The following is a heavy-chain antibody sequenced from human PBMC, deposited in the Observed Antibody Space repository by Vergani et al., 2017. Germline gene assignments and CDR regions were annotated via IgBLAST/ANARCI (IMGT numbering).Heavy chain of an antibody. J-gene: IGHJ6*02. Sequence: QVQLQESGPGLVKPSQTLSLTCTVSGGSISSGSYYWSWIRQPAGKGLEWIGRIYTSGSTNYNPSLKSRVTISVDTSKNQFSLKLSSVTAADTAVYYCARDRKGYYYYGMDVWGQGTTVTVSS. D-gene: IGHD1-14*01. V-gene: IGHV4-61*02. CDR3: ARDRKGYYYYGMDV. CDR2: IYTSGST. CDR1: GGSISSGSYY.